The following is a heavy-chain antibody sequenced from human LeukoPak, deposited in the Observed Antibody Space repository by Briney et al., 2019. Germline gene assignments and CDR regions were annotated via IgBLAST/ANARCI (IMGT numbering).Heavy chain of an antibody. V-gene: IGHV4-39*01. J-gene: IGHJ6*03. CDR1: GDSISRSSYY. CDR2: IHYSGSS. Sequence: KPSETLSLTCTVSGDSISRSSYYWGWARQPPGKGLEWIGSIHYSGSSYYNPSLKSRVTISVDTSKNHFSLKLTSVTAADTALYYCARHHAYYYYMDVWGKGTTITVSS. CDR3: ARHHAYYYYMDV.